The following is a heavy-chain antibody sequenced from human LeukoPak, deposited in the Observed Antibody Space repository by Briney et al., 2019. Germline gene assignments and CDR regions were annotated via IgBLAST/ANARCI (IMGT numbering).Heavy chain of an antibody. CDR3: ARPKSVGTIDY. V-gene: IGHV4-39*01. J-gene: IGHJ4*02. D-gene: IGHD1-1*01. Sequence: KSSETLSLTCTVSGGSISSGSYYWGWIRQPPGKGLEWIGSIYYSGSTYYNPSLKSRVTISVDTSKNQFSLKLSSVTAADTAVYYCARPKSVGTIDYWGQGTLVTVS. CDR2: IYYSGST. CDR1: GGSISSGSYY.